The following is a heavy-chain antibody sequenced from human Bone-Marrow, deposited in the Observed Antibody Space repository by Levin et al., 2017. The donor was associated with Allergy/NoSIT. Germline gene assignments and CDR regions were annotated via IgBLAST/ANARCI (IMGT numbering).Heavy chain of an antibody. Sequence: PGGSLRLSCVASGVTVSGSYMTWVRQAPGKGLDWVSVISGGGSTYYADSVKGRFTISRDKSKNTVYLQMNRLRADDTAVYYCAREVGAGAFDIWGQGTMVSVSS. CDR3: AREVGAGAFDI. D-gene: IGHD3-16*01. CDR2: ISGGGST. V-gene: IGHV3-66*01. J-gene: IGHJ3*02. CDR1: GVTVSGSY.